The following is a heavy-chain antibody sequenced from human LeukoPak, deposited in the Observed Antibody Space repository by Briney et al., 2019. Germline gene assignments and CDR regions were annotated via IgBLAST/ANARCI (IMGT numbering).Heavy chain of an antibody. CDR3: AREKALIDHYDFSGHDWEY. J-gene: IGHJ4*02. CDR2: IFHRGST. D-gene: IGHD3-22*01. CDR1: GASINDYY. Sequence: SETLSLTCTVSGASINDYYWNWIRQSPGKGLEWMGSIFHRGSTYYKPSLKSRLTITLDTSKRQFSLKLSSVTAADTAVYYCAREKALIDHYDFSGHDWEYWGPGSLVIVSS. V-gene: IGHV4-59*12.